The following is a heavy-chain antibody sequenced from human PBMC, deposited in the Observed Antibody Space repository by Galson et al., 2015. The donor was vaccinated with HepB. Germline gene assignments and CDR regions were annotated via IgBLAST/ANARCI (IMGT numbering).Heavy chain of an antibody. J-gene: IGHJ4*02. Sequence: SLRLSCAASGFTFSSYGMHWVRQAPGKGLEWGAVMSYDGSNKYYADSVKGRFTISRDNSKNTLYLQMNSLRAEDTAVYYCAKVSQWLAYFGYWGQGTLVTVSS. D-gene: IGHD6-19*01. CDR1: GFTFSSYG. V-gene: IGHV3-30*18. CDR3: AKVSQWLAYFGY. CDR2: MSYDGSNK.